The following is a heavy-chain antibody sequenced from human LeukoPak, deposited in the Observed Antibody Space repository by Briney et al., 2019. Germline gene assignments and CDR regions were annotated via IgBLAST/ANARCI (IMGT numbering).Heavy chain of an antibody. CDR1: GGSISSSNW. V-gene: IGHV4-4*02. J-gene: IGHJ4*02. Sequence: SGTLSLTCAVAGGSISSSNWWSWVRQPPGKWLEWIGEIYHSGSTNYNPSLKSRVTISVDKSKNQFSLKLSSVTAADTAVYYCAREDYRSGSVDYWGQGTLVTVSS. CDR3: AREDYRSGSVDY. CDR2: IYHSGST. D-gene: IGHD3-10*01.